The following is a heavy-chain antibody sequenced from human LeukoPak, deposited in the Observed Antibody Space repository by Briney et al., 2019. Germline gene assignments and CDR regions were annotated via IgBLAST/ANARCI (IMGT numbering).Heavy chain of an antibody. V-gene: IGHV4-34*01. Sequence: PSETLSLTCAVYGRSFSGYYWTWIRQAPGKGLEWIGEINHSGSTNYNPSLKSRVTLSVDTSKNQFSLKLSSGTAADTAVYYCARACTSSSCHNYWGQGTLVTVSS. CDR2: INHSGST. D-gene: IGHD2-2*02. CDR1: GRSFSGYY. J-gene: IGHJ4*02. CDR3: ARACTSSSCHNY.